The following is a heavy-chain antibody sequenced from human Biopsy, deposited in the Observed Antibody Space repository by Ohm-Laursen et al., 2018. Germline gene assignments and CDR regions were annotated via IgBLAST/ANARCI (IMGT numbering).Heavy chain of an antibody. CDR3: ARATNSTGWPYYYFYGMDV. D-gene: IGHD2/OR15-2a*01. CDR1: GGSISSDY. V-gene: IGHV4-59*07. J-gene: IGHJ6*02. Sequence: SDTLSLTWTVSGGSISSDYWSWIWQTPGKGLEWIGYIYYSGSTNYNPSLKSRVTISVDTSKNQFSLRLNSVTAADTAVYYCARATNSTGWPYYYFYGMDVWGQGTTVTVSS. CDR2: IYYSGST.